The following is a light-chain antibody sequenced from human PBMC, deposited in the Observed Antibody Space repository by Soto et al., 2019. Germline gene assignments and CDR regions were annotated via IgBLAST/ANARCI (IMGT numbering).Light chain of an antibody. CDR1: QSVNGNY. V-gene: IGKV3-20*01. Sequence: EIVLTQSPGTLSLSPGERATLSCRASQSVNGNYLTWYQQKPGQAPRLLIYGASSRATGIPDRFSGSGSGTDFTLTISRLEPADFAVYYCQQYGSSLRYTFGQGTKLEIK. CDR3: QQYGSSLRYT. CDR2: GAS. J-gene: IGKJ2*01.